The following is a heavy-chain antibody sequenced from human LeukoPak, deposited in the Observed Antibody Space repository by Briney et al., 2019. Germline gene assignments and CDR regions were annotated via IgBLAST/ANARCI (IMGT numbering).Heavy chain of an antibody. V-gene: IGHV4-39*01. CDR1: GSTITSVSHY. J-gene: IGHJ4*02. CDR2: IYYTGST. Sequence: PSETLSLTCTISGSTITSVSHYWGWIRQPPWQGLEWIGDIYYTGSTYYSPSLRSRVTMSVHTSEHQFSLRLNSVTAVDTAVYYCARRWGNIVGVTYEYWGQGTLVTVSS. CDR3: ARRWGNIVGVTYEY. D-gene: IGHD3-16*01.